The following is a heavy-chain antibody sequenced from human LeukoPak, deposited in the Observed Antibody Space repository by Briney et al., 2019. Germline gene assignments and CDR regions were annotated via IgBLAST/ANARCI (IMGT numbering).Heavy chain of an antibody. Sequence: PGGSLRLSCATSGFSFSSYHIHWLRQAAGRGLEWVSSITTSGDTNYAASVRGRFTISRENAKNSLFLQMNSLRPQDTAIYFCAIFVHYYDTTGYRKEGWDFWGTGTTVAVSP. CDR2: ITTSGDT. CDR3: AIFVHYYDTTGYRKEGWDF. V-gene: IGHV3-13*01. CDR1: GFSFSSYH. J-gene: IGHJ6*04. D-gene: IGHD3-22*01.